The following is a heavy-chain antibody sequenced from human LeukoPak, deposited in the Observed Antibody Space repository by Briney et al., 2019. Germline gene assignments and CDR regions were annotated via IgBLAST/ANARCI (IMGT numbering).Heavy chain of an antibody. J-gene: IGHJ4*02. Sequence: PSETLSLTCAVYGGSFSGYYWSWIRQPPGKGLEWIGEINHSGSTNYNPSLKSRVTISVDTSKNQFSLKLSSVTAADTAVYYCARARIWYSGSWYFDYWGQGTLVTVSS. CDR2: INHSGST. V-gene: IGHV4-34*01. CDR3: ARARIWYSGSWYFDY. CDR1: GGSFSGYY. D-gene: IGHD6-13*01.